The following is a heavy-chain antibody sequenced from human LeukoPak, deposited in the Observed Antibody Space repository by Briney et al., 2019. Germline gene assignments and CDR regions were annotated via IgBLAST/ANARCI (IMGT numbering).Heavy chain of an antibody. CDR3: ARGNWGYCSSTSCYVWFDP. CDR2: INPNIGGT. D-gene: IGHD2-2*01. J-gene: IGHJ5*02. V-gene: IGHV1-2*02. CDR1: GYTFAGYY. Sequence: GASVKVSCKASGYTFAGYYMHWVRQAPGQGLEWMGCINPNIGGTNYAQKFQGRVPMPRDTSINTAYMEMSRLRSDDTAVYYCARGNWGYCSSTSCYVWFDPWGQGTLVTVSS.